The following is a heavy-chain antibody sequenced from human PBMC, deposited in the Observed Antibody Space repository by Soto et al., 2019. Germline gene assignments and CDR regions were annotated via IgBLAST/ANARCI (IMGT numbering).Heavy chain of an antibody. CDR3: ASRVFEAAAGALDY. J-gene: IGHJ4*02. CDR1: GGTFSSYA. D-gene: IGHD6-13*01. V-gene: IGHV1-69*13. CDR2: IIPIFGTA. Sequence: SVRVSCKASGGTFSSYAISWVRQAPGQGLEWMGGIIPIFGTANYAQKFQGRVTITADESTSTAYMELSSLRSEDAAVYYCASRVFEAAAGALDYWGQGTLVTVSS.